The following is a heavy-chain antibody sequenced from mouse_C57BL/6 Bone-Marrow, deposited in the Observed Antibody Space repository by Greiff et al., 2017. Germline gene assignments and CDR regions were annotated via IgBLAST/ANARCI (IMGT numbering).Heavy chain of an antibody. J-gene: IGHJ2*01. CDR2: IHPNSGST. D-gene: IGHD1-1*01. Sequence: VQLQQPGAELVKPGASVKLSCTASGYTFTSYWMHWVKQRPGQGLEWIGMIHPNSGSTNYNEKFKSKATLTVDKSSITAYMQLSSLTSEDSAVYYCARKIYYYGSSYFDYWGQGTTLTVSS. CDR3: ARKIYYYGSSYFDY. CDR1: GYTFTSYW. V-gene: IGHV1-64*01.